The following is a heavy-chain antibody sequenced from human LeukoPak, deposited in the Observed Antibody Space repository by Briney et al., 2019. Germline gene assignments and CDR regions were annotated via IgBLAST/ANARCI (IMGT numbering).Heavy chain of an antibody. D-gene: IGHD3-22*01. V-gene: IGHV1-2*02. CDR2: INPNSGGT. CDR1: GYTFTGYY. Sequence: ASVKVSCKASGYTFTGYYMYWVRQAPGQGLQWMGWINPNSGGTNYAQKFRGRVTMTRDTSISTAYMELSRLRSDDTAVYYCARVLSGYPTAFDIWGQGTMVTVSS. CDR3: ARVLSGYPTAFDI. J-gene: IGHJ3*02.